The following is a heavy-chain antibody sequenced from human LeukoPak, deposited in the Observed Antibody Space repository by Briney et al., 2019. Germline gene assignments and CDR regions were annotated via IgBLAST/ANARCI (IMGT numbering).Heavy chain of an antibody. V-gene: IGHV1-18*01. D-gene: IGHD3-9*01. Sequence: ASVKVSCKASGYTFTSYGISWVRQAPGQGLEWMGWISAYNGNTNYARKLQGRVTMTTDTSTSTAYMELRSLRSDDTAVYYCARVVDILTGEDAFDIWGQGTMVTVSS. CDR1: GYTFTSYG. CDR3: ARVVDILTGEDAFDI. CDR2: ISAYNGNT. J-gene: IGHJ3*02.